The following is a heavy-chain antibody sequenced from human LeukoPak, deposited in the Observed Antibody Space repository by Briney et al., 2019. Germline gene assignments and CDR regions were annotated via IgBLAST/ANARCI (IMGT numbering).Heavy chain of an antibody. D-gene: IGHD2-2*01. Sequence: SVKVSCKASGGTFSSYAISWVRQAPGQGLEWMGGIIPIFGTANYAQKFQGRVTITTDESTSTAYMELSSLRSEDTAVYYCARVSSTDCSSTSCYFGRWGQGTLVTVSS. V-gene: IGHV1-69*05. CDR3: ARVSSTDCSSTSCYFGR. CDR1: GGTFSSYA. CDR2: IIPIFGTA. J-gene: IGHJ4*02.